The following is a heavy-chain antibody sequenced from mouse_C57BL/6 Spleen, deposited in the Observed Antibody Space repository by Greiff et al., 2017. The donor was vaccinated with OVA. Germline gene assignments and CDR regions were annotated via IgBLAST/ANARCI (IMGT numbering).Heavy chain of an antibody. CDR3: ARGIFRGMDY. CDR2: INPNNGGT. CDR1: GYTFTDYN. Sequence: VHVKQSGPELVKPGASVKMSCKASGYTFTDYNVHWVKQSHGKSLEWIGYINPNNGGTSYNQKFKGKATLTVNKSSSTAYMELRSLTSEDSAVYYCARGIFRGMDYWGQGTSVTVSS. V-gene: IGHV1-22*01. J-gene: IGHJ4*01.